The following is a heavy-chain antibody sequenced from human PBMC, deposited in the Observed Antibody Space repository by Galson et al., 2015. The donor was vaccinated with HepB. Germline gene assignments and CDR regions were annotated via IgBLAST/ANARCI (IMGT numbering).Heavy chain of an antibody. V-gene: IGHV3-33*06. CDR1: GFTFSNYG. J-gene: IGHJ4*02. CDR3: AKLDSSGCS. D-gene: IGHD3-22*01. Sequence: SLRLSCAASGFTFSNYGMHWVRQAPGKGLEWVAVIWYDGRDQKYADSVRGRFTISSDNSRNTLYLQMSSLRVEDTALYYCAKLDSSGCSWGQGTLVTVSS. CDR2: IWYDGRDQ.